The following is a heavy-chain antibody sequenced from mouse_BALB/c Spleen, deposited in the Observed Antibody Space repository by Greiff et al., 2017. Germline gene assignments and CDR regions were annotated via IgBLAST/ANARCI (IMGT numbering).Heavy chain of an antibody. CDR2: INPGSGGT. J-gene: IGHJ2*01. V-gene: IGHV1-54*01. CDR1: GYAFTNYL. CDR3: ARNDGYFDY. D-gene: IGHD2-3*01. Sequence: QVQLQQSGAELVRPGTSVKVSCKASGYAFTNYLIEWVKQRPGQGLEWIGVINPGSGGTNCNEKFKGKATLTADKSSSTAYMQLSSLTSDDSAVYFCARNDGYFDYWGQGTTLTVSS.